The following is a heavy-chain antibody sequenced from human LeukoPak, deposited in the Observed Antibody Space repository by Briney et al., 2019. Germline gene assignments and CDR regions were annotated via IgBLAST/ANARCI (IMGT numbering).Heavy chain of an antibody. D-gene: IGHD4-17*01. V-gene: IGHV4-34*01. J-gene: IGHJ4*02. Sequence: PSETLSLTCAVYGGSFSDYYWSWIRQPPGKGLEWIGEINHSGSINYNPSLKSRVTMSVDTSKNQFSLKLTSMTAADTALYYCARSRVVGDYVIDSWGQGTLVTVSS. CDR3: ARSRVVGDYVIDS. CDR2: INHSGSI. CDR1: GGSFSDYY.